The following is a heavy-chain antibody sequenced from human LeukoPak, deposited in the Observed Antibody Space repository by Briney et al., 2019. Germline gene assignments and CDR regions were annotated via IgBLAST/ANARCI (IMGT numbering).Heavy chain of an antibody. CDR1: GFTVSSNY. J-gene: IGHJ4*02. Sequence: PGGSLRLSCAASGFTVSSNYVGWVRQAPGKGLEWVSVLHRGGSPYYADSVKGRFTISRDNSKNTLYLQMNTLRADDTAVYYCARGGTSGTTVTYYFDYWGQGTLVTVPS. D-gene: IGHD5-12*01. CDR2: LHRGGSP. V-gene: IGHV3-66*01. CDR3: ARGGTSGTTVTYYFDY.